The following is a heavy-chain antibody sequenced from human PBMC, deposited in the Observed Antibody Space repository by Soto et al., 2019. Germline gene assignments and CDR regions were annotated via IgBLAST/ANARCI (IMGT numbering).Heavy chain of an antibody. CDR3: ARQLREGWFDP. Sequence: SETLSLTCTVSGGSISSYYWSWIRQPPGKGLEWIGYIYYSGSTNYNPSLKSRVTISVDTSKNQFSLKLSSVTAADTAVYYCARQLREGWFDPWGQGTLVNVSS. CDR1: GGSISSYY. J-gene: IGHJ5*02. CDR2: IYYSGST. V-gene: IGHV4-59*08. D-gene: IGHD3-16*01.